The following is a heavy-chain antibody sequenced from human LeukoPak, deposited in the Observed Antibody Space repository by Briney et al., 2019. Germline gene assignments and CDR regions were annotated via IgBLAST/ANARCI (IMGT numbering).Heavy chain of an antibody. CDR2: INHSGST. J-gene: IGHJ1*01. CDR3: ANFWSSIAAAGLPRIGYFQH. V-gene: IGHV4-34*01. D-gene: IGHD6-13*01. Sequence: SETLSLTCAVYGGSFSGYYWSWIRQPPGKGLEWIGEINHSGSTNYNPSLTSRVTISVDTSKNQFSLKLSSVTAADTAVYYCANFWSSIAAAGLPRIGYFQHWGQGTLVTVSS. CDR1: GGSFSGYY.